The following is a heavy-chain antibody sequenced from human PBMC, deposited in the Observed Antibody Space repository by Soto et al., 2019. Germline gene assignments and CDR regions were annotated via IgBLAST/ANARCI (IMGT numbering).Heavy chain of an antibody. CDR1: GGSISSGGYY. D-gene: IGHD3-10*01. CDR3: ASSTMVRGVIPKYNWFDP. CDR2: IYYSGST. Sequence: SETLSLTCTVSGGSISSGGYYWSWIRQHPGKGLEWIGYIYYSGSTYYNPSLKSRVTISVDTSKNQFSLKLSSVTAADTAVYYCASSTMVRGVIPKYNWFDPGGQGTLVTVSS. V-gene: IGHV4-31*03. J-gene: IGHJ5*02.